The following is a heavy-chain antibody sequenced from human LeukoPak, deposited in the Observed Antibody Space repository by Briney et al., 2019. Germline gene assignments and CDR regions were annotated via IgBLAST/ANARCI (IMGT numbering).Heavy chain of an antibody. CDR3: ARGIKTYSSSSNV. CDR1: GFTFSSYS. CDR2: ISNSSSYI. Sequence: PGGSLRLSCAASGFTFSSYSMNWVGQPPGKGLEWVSSISNSSSYIYYAASVKGRFTISRNHAKNSLYLQMNSLRAEDTAVYYCARGIKTYSSSSNVWGKGTTVTVSS. D-gene: IGHD6-13*01. V-gene: IGHV3-21*01. J-gene: IGHJ6*04.